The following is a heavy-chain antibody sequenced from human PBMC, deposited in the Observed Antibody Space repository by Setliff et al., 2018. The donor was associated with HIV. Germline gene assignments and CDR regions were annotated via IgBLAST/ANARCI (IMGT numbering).Heavy chain of an antibody. Sequence: PGGSLRLSCAASGFTFSSYNMNWVRQAPGKGLEWVSSISSSSSYMYYADSVKGRFTISRDNVKNSLYLQMNSLRAEDTAVYYCARAYDDYDSDLDYWGQGTLVTVSS. CDR2: ISSSSSYM. D-gene: IGHD4-17*01. CDR1: GFTFSSYN. CDR3: ARAYDDYDSDLDY. V-gene: IGHV3-21*01. J-gene: IGHJ4*02.